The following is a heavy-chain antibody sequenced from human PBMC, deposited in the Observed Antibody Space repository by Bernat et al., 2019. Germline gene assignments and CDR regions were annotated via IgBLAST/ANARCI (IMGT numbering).Heavy chain of an antibody. CDR2: IKSKTDGGTT. D-gene: IGHD2-2*03. Sequence: EVQLVESGGGLVKSGGSLRVSCVVSGLTFSDPCVSWVRQAPGKGLEWVGRIKSKTDGGTTDYAAPVKGRFIISRDDSKNSLYLQMNILNTEDTAVYYCATDPGYWASASYDYWGQGTLVTVSS. J-gene: IGHJ4*02. CDR3: ATDPGYWASASYDY. V-gene: IGHV3-15*01. CDR1: GLTFSDPC.